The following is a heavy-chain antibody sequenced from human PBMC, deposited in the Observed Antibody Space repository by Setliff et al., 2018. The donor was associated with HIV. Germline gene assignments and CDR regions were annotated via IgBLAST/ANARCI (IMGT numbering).Heavy chain of an antibody. V-gene: IGHV4-38-2*02. CDR2: IYHSGST. Sequence: PSETLSLTGAVSGYSISSGYYWGWIRQPPGKGLEWIGSIYHSGSTYYSPSLRSRVSISVDTSKNQFSLKLSSVTAADTAVYYCAREDYYYYGMDVWGQGTTVTVS. CDR1: GYSISSGYY. J-gene: IGHJ6*02. CDR3: AREDYYYYGMDV.